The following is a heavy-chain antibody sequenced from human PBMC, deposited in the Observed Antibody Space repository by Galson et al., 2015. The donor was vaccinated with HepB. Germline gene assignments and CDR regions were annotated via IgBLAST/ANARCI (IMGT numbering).Heavy chain of an antibody. V-gene: IGHV3-23*01. CDR2: ISGSGDNT. D-gene: IGHD2-8*01. CDR3: ARGWSMYYFDY. Sequence: SLRLSCAASGFSFSNYAMNWVRQAPGKGLEWVSIISGSGDNTYYADSVKGRFTISRDNSKNTLYLQMNSLRAEDTAVYYCARGWSMYYFDYWGQGTLVTVSS. CDR1: GFSFSNYA. J-gene: IGHJ4*02.